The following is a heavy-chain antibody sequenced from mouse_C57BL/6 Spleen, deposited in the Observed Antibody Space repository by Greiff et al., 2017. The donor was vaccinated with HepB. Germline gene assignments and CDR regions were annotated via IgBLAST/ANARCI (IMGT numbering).Heavy chain of an antibody. Sequence: VQLKESGPGLVKPSQSLSLTCSVTGYSITSGYYWNWIRQFPGNKLEWMGYISYDGSNNYNPSLKNRISITRDTSKNQFFLKLNSVTTEDTATYYCAREQLGRDWYFDVWGTGTTVTVSS. J-gene: IGHJ1*03. CDR2: ISYDGSN. V-gene: IGHV3-6*01. D-gene: IGHD4-1*02. CDR3: AREQLGRDWYFDV. CDR1: GYSITSGYY.